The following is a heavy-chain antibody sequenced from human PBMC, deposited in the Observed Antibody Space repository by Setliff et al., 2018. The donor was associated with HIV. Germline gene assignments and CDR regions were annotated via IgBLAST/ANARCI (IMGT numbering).Heavy chain of an antibody. D-gene: IGHD3-10*01. J-gene: IGHJ4*02. CDR3: ARFVQGVPLFDY. V-gene: IGHV1-18*01. CDR1: GFPYISYG. Sequence: ASVKVSCKASGFPYISYGISWVRQAPGQGLEWMGKITGHNGETDFAQRFQGRVTMTTDTSTSTAYMELRSLRSDDAAVYFCARFVQGVPLFDYWGQGTLVTSPQ. CDR2: ITGHNGET.